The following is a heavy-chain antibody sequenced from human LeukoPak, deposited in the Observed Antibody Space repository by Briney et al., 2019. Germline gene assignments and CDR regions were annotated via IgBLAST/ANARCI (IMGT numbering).Heavy chain of an antibody. D-gene: IGHD6-6*01. Sequence: SETLSLTCAVYGGSFSGYYWSWIRQPPGKGLEWIGEINHSGSTNYNPSLKSRVTISVDTSKSQFSLKLSSVTAADTAVYYCARDRAGSSSSSYYYYYMDVWGKGTTVTVSS. CDR3: ARDRAGSSSSSYYYYYMDV. CDR2: INHSGST. V-gene: IGHV4-34*01. CDR1: GGSFSGYY. J-gene: IGHJ6*03.